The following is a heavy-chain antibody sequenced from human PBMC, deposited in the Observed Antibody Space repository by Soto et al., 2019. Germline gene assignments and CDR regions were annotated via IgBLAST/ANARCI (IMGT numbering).Heavy chain of an antibody. CDR3: ARDLEREMATITGY. J-gene: IGHJ4*02. V-gene: IGHV1-46*01. D-gene: IGHD5-12*01. CDR1: GYTFTSFY. CDR2: ITPSGTTT. Sequence: ASVKVSCKASGYTFTSFYMHWVRQAPGQGLEWMGIITPSGTTTDYAQKFQGRVTMTRDTSTSTYYMELSSQTSEDTAVYYCARDLEREMATITGYWGRGTVVTVSS.